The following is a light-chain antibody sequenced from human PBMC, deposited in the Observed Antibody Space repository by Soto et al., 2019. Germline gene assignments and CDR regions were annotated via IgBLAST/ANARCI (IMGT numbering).Light chain of an antibody. CDR1: QSISSW. Sequence: DSQMTQSPSTLSASVGDRVTITCRASQSISSWLAWYQQKPGKAPNLLIYDASSLESGVPSRFSGSGSGTEFTLTISSLQPDDFATYYCQQYNSYAGTFGQGTKVEIK. V-gene: IGKV1-5*01. J-gene: IGKJ1*01. CDR3: QQYNSYAGT. CDR2: DAS.